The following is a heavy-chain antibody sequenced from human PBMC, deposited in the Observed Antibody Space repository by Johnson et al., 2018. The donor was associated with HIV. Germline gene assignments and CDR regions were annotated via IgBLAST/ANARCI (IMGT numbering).Heavy chain of an antibody. V-gene: IGHV3-NL1*01. Sequence: QLVESGGGVVQPGRSLRLSCAASGFTFSTYAMHWVRQAPGKGLEWVSVIYSGGSTYYADSVKGRFTISRDNSKNTLYLQMNSLRAEETAVYYCAREGTIHSAFDIWGQGTMVTVSS. CDR3: AREGTIHSAFDI. D-gene: IGHD2-15*01. CDR1: GFTFSTYA. J-gene: IGHJ3*02. CDR2: IYSGGST.